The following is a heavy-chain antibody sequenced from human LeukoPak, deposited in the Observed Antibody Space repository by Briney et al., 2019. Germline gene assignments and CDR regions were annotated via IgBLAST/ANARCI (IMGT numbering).Heavy chain of an antibody. Sequence: HTGGSLRLSCAASGFTFSSYAMSWVRQAPGKGLEWVSAISGSGGSTYYADSVKGRFTISRDNSKNTLYLQMNSLRAEDTAVYYCAKVLGLKDGYNYPYFDYWGQGTLVTVSS. CDR2: ISGSGGST. D-gene: IGHD5-24*01. V-gene: IGHV3-23*01. J-gene: IGHJ4*02. CDR3: AKVLGLKDGYNYPYFDY. CDR1: GFTFSSYA.